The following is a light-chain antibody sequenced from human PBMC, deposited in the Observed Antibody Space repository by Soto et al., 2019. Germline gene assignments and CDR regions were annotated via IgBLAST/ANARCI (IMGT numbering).Light chain of an antibody. CDR1: QSIGSSY. V-gene: IGKV3-20*01. CDR2: GAS. Sequence: EIVLAQSPGTLSLTTEKRATLSCRASQSIGSSYLAWYQQKPGQAPRLLIYGASTRATGIPDRFSGSGSGTDFTLTLNRLAPEDFAVYYCQQYASLPITFGQGTRLEIK. J-gene: IGKJ5*01. CDR3: QQYASLPIT.